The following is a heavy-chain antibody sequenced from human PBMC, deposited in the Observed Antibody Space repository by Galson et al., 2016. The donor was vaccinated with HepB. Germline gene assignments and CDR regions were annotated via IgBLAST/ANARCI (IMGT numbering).Heavy chain of an antibody. V-gene: IGHV3-15*01. CDR1: GFTFSNAW. Sequence: SLRLSCAASGFTFSNAWMSWVRQAPGKGLEWVGRITSKTDGGTTDYAAPVKGRFTISRDDSKNTLYLQMNSLKTEDTALYYCTTGPVVLAAPGDYWGQGPLVTVSS. CDR2: ITSKTDGGTT. J-gene: IGHJ4*02. CDR3: TTGPVVLAAPGDY. D-gene: IGHD2-15*01.